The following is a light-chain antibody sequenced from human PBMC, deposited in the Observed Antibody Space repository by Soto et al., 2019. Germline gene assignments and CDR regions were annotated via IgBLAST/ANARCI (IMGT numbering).Light chain of an antibody. CDR3: QQRSNWPST. V-gene: IGKV3-11*01. CDR1: QRVSGY. CDR2: DAS. Sequence: EIVLTQSPATLSLSPGNRATLSCRASQRVSGYLAWYQQKPGQAPRLLIYDASNRATGIPARFSGSGSGTDFTLTITSLEPADFAVYYCQQRSNWPSTFGGGTKVEI. J-gene: IGKJ4*01.